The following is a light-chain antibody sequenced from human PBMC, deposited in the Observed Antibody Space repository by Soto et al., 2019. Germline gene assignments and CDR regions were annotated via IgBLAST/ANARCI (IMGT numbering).Light chain of an antibody. CDR1: QSVSGSS. CDR2: GAS. Sequence: EIVLTQSPDTLSLSPGERATLSCRASQSVSGSSLAWYQRKPGQAPRLLIHGASTRATGVPDRFSGSGSATDVTLSISRLEPEDFAEYYCQQYGNSPWKFGQGTRLEIK. CDR3: QQYGNSPWK. J-gene: IGKJ1*01. V-gene: IGKV3-20*01.